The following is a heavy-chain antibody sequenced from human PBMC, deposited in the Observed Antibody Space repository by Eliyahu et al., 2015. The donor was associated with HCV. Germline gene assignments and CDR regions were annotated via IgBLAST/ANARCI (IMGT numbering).Heavy chain of an antibody. CDR2: INPNSGGT. J-gene: IGHJ4*02. CDR1: GYTFTAYY. D-gene: IGHD3-10*01. CDR3: ARTVGSGELLHPFDY. Sequence: QVQLVQSGAEVKRPGASVKVSCKASGYTFTAYYMHWVRQAPGQGLEWMGWINPNSGGTNSAQKFQGRVTMTRDTSISTAYMELSSLRSDDTAVFYCARTVGSGELLHPFDYWGQGSLITVSS. V-gene: IGHV1-2*02.